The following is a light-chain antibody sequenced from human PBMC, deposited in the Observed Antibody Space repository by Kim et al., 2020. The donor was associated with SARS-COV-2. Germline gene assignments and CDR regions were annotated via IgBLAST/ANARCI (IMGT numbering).Light chain of an antibody. Sequence: QSITFSCTGTSSDVGSYNLVSWYQQYPGKAPKLMIYEVTKRPSGISNRFSGSKSDYTASLTISGLQTEDEADYYCCSYAGSNDLVFGGGTK. J-gene: IGLJ3*02. CDR1: SSDVGSYNL. CDR2: EVT. V-gene: IGLV2-23*02. CDR3: CSYAGSNDLV.